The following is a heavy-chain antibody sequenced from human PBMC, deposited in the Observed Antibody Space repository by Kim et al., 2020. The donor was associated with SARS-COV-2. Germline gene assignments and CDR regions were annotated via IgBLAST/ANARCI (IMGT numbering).Heavy chain of an antibody. CDR1: GFTFSSYA. CDR3: AKVDSSSWYWLEPRWFDP. D-gene: IGHD6-13*01. J-gene: IGHJ5*02. V-gene: IGHV3-23*03. Sequence: GGSLRLSCAASGFTFSSYAMSWVRQAPGKGLEWVSVIYSGGSSTYYADSVKGRFTISRDNSKNTLYLQMNSLRAEDTAVYYCAKVDSSSWYWLEPRWFDPWGQGTLVTVS. CDR2: IYSGGSST.